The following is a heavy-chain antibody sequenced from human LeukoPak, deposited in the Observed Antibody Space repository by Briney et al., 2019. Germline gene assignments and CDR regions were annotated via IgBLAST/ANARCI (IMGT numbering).Heavy chain of an antibody. V-gene: IGHV4-38-2*02. J-gene: IGHJ4*02. CDR1: GYSISSGYY. D-gene: IGHD2/OR15-2a*01. Sequence: SETLSLTCTVSGYSISSGYYWGWIRQPPGKGLEWIGTIFHSGNTWYNPSLESRVTMSVDTSKNQFSLKLRSVTAADTAVYYCARDSAPNLLAYFDYWGQGILVTVSS. CDR3: ARDSAPNLLAYFDY. CDR2: IFHSGNT.